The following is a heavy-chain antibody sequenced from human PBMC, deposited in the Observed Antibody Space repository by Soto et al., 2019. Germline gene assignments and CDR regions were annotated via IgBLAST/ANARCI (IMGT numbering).Heavy chain of an antibody. CDR2: IDPSDSYT. V-gene: IGHV5-10-1*01. CDR1: GYSFTSYW. Sequence: GESLKISCKGSGYSFTSYWISWVRQMPGKGLEWMGRIDPSDSYTNYSPSFQGHVTISADKSISTAYLQWSSLKASDTAMYYCASTLGYCSGGSCSGAQSYYYGMDVWGQGTTVTV. J-gene: IGHJ6*02. CDR3: ASTLGYCSGGSCSGAQSYYYGMDV. D-gene: IGHD2-15*01.